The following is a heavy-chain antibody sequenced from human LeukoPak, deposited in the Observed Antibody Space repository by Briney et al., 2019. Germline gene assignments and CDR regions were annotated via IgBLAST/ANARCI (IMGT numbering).Heavy chain of an antibody. J-gene: IGHJ5*02. CDR3: ARGYSSIIMSLFDP. V-gene: IGHV3-33*01. Sequence: QPGRSLRLSCAASGFAFSSYAMHWVRPAPGKGLEWVAAIWYDGSNKYYGDFVKGRFTISRDNSKNTLYLQMDSLRAEDTAVYYCARGYSSIIMSLFDPWGQGTLVTVSS. CDR1: GFAFSSYA. CDR2: IWYDGSNK. D-gene: IGHD5-12*01.